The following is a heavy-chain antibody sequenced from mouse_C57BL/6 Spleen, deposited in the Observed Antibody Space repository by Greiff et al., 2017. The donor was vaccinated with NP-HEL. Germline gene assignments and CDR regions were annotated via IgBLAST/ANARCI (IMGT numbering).Heavy chain of an antibody. CDR3: ALIYYYGPYAMDY. Sequence: VQLQQSVAELVRPGASVKLSCTASGFNIKNTYMHWVKQRPEQGLEWIGRIDPANGNTKYAPKFQGKATITADTSSNTAYLQLSRLTSEDTAIYYCALIYYYGPYAMDYWGQGTSVTVSS. D-gene: IGHD1-1*01. CDR2: IDPANGNT. CDR1: GFNIKNTY. V-gene: IGHV14-3*01. J-gene: IGHJ4*01.